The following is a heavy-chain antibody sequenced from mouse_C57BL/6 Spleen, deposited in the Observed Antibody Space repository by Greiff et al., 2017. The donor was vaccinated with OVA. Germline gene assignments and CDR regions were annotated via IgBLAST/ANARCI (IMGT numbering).Heavy chain of an antibody. CDR2: IYPGNSDT. J-gene: IGHJ4*01. Sequence: VQLQQSGTVLARPGASVKMSCKTSGYTFTSYWMHWVKQRPGQGLEWIGAIYPGNSDTSYNQKFKGKATLTADTSASTAYMELGSLTNEDSAVDYCTIDGGAADALWDWGQGASVTASS. V-gene: IGHV1-5*01. CDR1: GYTFTSYW. D-gene: IGHD2-3*01. CDR3: TIDGGAADALWD.